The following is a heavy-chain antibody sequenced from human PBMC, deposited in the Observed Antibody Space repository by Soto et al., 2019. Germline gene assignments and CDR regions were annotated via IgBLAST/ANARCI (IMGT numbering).Heavy chain of an antibody. CDR2: IISSGTTI. Sequence: LRLSCAASGFTFSSYEMNWVRQAPGKGLEWVSFIISSGTTIYYADSVKGRFTISRDNAKNSLYLQMNSLRAEDTAVYYCARDKKLGVDYYYGMDVWGQGTTVTVSS. V-gene: IGHV3-48*03. J-gene: IGHJ6*02. CDR3: ARDKKLGVDYYYGMDV. D-gene: IGHD7-27*01. CDR1: GFTFSSYE.